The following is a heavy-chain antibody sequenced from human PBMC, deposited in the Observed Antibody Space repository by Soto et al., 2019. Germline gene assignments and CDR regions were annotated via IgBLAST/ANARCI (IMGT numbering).Heavy chain of an antibody. V-gene: IGHV3-11*01. CDR2: MSSSGTDM. J-gene: IGHJ4*02. CDR3: AGGPRGGGDY. CDR1: GFTFSDYY. Sequence: QVQLVYSGGGLVKPGGSLRISCAASGFTFSDYYMTWFRQAPGKGPECLSYMSSSGTDMYYADSVRGRFTISRDNAQNPLYRQMNSRRADAPAVYYCAGGPRGGGDYWGQGTLVTVSS. D-gene: IGHD3-10*01.